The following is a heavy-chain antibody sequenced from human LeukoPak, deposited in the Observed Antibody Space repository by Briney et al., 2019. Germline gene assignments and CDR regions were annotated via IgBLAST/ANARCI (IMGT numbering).Heavy chain of an antibody. J-gene: IGHJ4*02. CDR2: IYHSGST. CDR3: ARSVVATIGYYFDY. V-gene: IGHV4-30-2*01. CDR1: GGSISSGGYS. Sequence: QASETLSLTCAVSGGSISSGGYSWSWNRQPPGKGLEWIGYIYHSGSTYYNPSLKSRVTISVDRSKNQFSLKLSSVTAADTAVYYCARSVVATIGYYFDYWGQGTLVTVSS. D-gene: IGHD5-12*01.